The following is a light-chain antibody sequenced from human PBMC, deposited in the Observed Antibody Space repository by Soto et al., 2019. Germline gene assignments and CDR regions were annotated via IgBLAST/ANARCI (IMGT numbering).Light chain of an antibody. Sequence: EIVLTQSPGTLSLSPGERATLSCRASQSVSSSYLAWYQQKPGQAPRLLIHGASFRATGIPDRFSGSGSGTDFTLTINRLEPEDFAVYYCQQYGSSPLYTFGQGT. J-gene: IGKJ2*01. V-gene: IGKV3-20*01. CDR3: QQYGSSPLYT. CDR2: GAS. CDR1: QSVSSSY.